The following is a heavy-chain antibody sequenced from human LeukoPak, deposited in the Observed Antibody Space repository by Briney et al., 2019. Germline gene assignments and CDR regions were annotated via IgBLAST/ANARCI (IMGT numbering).Heavy chain of an antibody. CDR2: ISDAGGCT. CDR3: VKNFYGACRSPFDF. V-gene: IGHV3-23*01. CDR1: RLTLSSNA. D-gene: IGHD4-17*01. Sequence: GGSLTLSCAASRLTLSSNAMSWPGHPPGKRRECVSCISDAGGCTYYAASVKGRFTISRDDSKNTLDLHMNSLRAEDTAVYYCVKNFYGACRSPFDFWGQGTLVIVSS. J-gene: IGHJ4*02.